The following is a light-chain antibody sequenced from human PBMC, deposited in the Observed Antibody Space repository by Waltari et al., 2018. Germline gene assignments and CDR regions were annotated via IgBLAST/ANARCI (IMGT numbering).Light chain of an antibody. CDR3: QQSYGFPIT. J-gene: IGKJ5*01. V-gene: IGKV1-39*01. CDR1: RTISRY. CDR2: AAS. Sequence: DIQMTQSPSSLSASIGDRVTITCRASRTISRYLNWYQQQPGKAPKLLIHAASNLQSGVPSRFTGSGSESYFTLTITSLQPEDFAIYYCQQSYGFPITFGQGTRLEI.